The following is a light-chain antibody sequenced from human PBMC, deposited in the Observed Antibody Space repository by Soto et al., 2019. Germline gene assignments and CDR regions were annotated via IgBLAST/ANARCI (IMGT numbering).Light chain of an antibody. J-gene: IGKJ1*01. CDR1: QSVSGN. CDR3: QQYNNCPRT. Sequence: EIVLTQSPATLSASLAEGVSIXCRASQSVSGNLAWYQQKPGQAPRLLIYGASTRATGIPARFSGSGSGTEFTLTISSLQSEDFAVYYCQQYNNCPRTFGQGTKVDIK. CDR2: GAS. V-gene: IGKV3-15*01.